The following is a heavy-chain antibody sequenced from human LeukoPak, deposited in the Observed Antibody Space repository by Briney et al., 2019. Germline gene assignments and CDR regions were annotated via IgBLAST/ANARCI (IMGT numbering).Heavy chain of an antibody. CDR1: GFTFSSYS. V-gene: IGHV3-21*01. CDR3: ARAPSVGAHFDY. CDR2: ISSSGCYI. Sequence: PGGSLRLSCAASGFTFSSYSMNWVRQAPGKGLEWVSSISSSGCYIYYADSVKGRFTISRDNAKNSLYLQMNSLRAEDTAVYYCARAPSVGAHFDYWGQGTLVTVSS. D-gene: IGHD1-26*01. J-gene: IGHJ4*02.